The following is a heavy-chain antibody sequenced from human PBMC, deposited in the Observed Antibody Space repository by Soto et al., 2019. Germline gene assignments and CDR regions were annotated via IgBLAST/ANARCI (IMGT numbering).Heavy chain of an antibody. CDR3: GRQGYCSSISCYYDS. CDR1: GDTFIRYT. CDR2: ITPIFGTK. V-gene: IGHV1-69*06. D-gene: IGHD2-2*01. J-gene: IGHJ4*02. Sequence: QVQLVQSGTEVKKPGSSVKVSCKASGDTFIRYTISWVRQAPGQGLEWMGGITPIFGTKNYARKFQGRITITADKSTSTVYMELSSLRSEDTAVYYCGRQGYCSSISCYYDSWGQGTLVTVSS.